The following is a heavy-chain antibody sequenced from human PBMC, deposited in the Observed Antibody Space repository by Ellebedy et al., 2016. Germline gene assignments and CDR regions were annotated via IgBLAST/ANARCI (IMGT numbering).Heavy chain of an antibody. CDR2: IYYSGST. CDR3: ARDLSRFGELIHADYYYGMDV. CDR1: GGSISSGDYY. V-gene: IGHV4-30-4*01. Sequence: SETLSLTCTVSGGSISSGDYYWSWIRQPPGKGLEWIGYIYYSGSTYYNPSLKSRVTISVDTSKNQFSLKLSSVTSADTAVYYCARDLSRFGELIHADYYYGMDVWGQGTTVTVSS. J-gene: IGHJ6*02. D-gene: IGHD3-10*01.